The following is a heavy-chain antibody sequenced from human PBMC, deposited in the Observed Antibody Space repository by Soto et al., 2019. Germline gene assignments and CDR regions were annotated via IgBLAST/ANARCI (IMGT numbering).Heavy chain of an antibody. V-gene: IGHV5-10-1*01. D-gene: IGHD5-18*01. CDR1: GYSFTTYW. CDR2: IVPSVSYT. CDR3: ARRYGDAFGI. J-gene: IGHJ3*02. Sequence: PGESLKISCKGSGYSFTTYWISWVRQMPGKGLEWMGRIVPSVSYTNYSPSFQGHVTISADKSTSTAYLQWSSLAASDSAMYYCARRYGDAFGIWGQGTMVTVSS.